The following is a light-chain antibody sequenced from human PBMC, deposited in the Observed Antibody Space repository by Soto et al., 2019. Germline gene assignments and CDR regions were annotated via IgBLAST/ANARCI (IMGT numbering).Light chain of an antibody. CDR2: DIS. J-gene: IGLJ1*01. CDR1: SSDVGSYNY. Sequence: QSVLTQPASVSGSPGQSITISCTGTSSDVGSYNYVSWYQQPPGKAPKLMFYDISSRPSVASNRFSGYTAAKTASLTISWLQAEAEADYFSSSDRTAATPLAFGTGTKVTVL. CDR3: SSDRTAATPLA. V-gene: IGLV2-14*03.